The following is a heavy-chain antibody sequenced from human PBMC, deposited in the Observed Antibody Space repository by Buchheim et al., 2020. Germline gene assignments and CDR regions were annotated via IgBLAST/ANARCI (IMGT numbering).Heavy chain of an antibody. D-gene: IGHD6-6*01. CDR1: GFTFRNAW. Sequence: EVQLVESGGGLVEPGGSLRLSCAASGFTFRNAWMSWVRQAPGKGLEWVGRIKSQTAGGAIDYAAPVKGSSTISRDDSQNMGYLQVNSLKVEDTAVYYCNTGGRGSSAYYFDNWGQGAL. V-gene: IGHV3-15*01. CDR3: NTGGRGSSAYYFDN. J-gene: IGHJ4*02. CDR2: IKSQTAGGAI.